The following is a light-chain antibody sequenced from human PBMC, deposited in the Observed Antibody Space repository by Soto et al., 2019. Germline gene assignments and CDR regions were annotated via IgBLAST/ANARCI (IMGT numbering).Light chain of an antibody. CDR2: EVS. CDR3: SSYSISTAYI. CDR1: SSDVGGYDY. V-gene: IGLV2-14*01. J-gene: IGLJ1*01. Sequence: SALTQPASVSGSPGQSITISCTGTSSDVGGYDYVSWYQLHPGKAPKLMIFEVSNRPSGVSYRFSGSKSGNTASLTISGLQAEDEADYFCSSYSISTAYIFGTGTRSPS.